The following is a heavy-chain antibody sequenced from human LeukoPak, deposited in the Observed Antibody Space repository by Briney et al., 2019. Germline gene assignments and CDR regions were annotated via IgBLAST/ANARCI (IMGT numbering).Heavy chain of an antibody. V-gene: IGHV4-34*01. CDR3: ARGIFYGGRNQYIWFDL. Sequence: PSETLSLTCAVYGGPFRGFFWSWIRQAPGKGLEWIGEVSHSGSSNYNPSLRSRVSISLDTSKSRFSLKLTSVTAADSAVYYCARGIFYGGRNQYIWFDLWGQGTLVTVSS. CDR2: VSHSGSS. D-gene: IGHD4-23*01. J-gene: IGHJ5*02. CDR1: GGPFRGFF.